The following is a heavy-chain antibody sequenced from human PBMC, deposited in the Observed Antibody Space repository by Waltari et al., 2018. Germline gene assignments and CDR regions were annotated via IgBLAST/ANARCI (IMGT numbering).Heavy chain of an antibody. D-gene: IGHD2-15*01. V-gene: IGHV3-48*02. CDR1: GFTFRNFT. CDR3: ARDLGACSGGTCYLPGDC. J-gene: IGHJ4*02. CDR2: ISIGITT. Sequence: EAQPVESVGGLVHLVCSLSLCRQVPGFTFRNFTTHRVRQAPGKGLEWVSYISIGITTYYADSVTGRFTIARDNAKNSLFLQMNSLRDEDTALYYCARDLGACSGGTCYLPGDCWGRGTLVTVSS.